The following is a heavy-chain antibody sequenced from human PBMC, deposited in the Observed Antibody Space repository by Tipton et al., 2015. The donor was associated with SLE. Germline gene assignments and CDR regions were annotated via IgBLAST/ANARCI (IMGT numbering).Heavy chain of an antibody. V-gene: IGHV4-61*03. CDR3: ARGTGWESAFDF. CDR1: GYSISSGYY. J-gene: IGHJ4*02. D-gene: IGHD6-19*01. Sequence: TLSLTCTVSGYSISSGYYWNWIRQPPGKGLEFIGDIYYSGSTNYNPSLRSRVTISVDTSKNHFSLRLSSVTAADTAVYYCARGTGWESAFDFWGQGTLVTVSS. CDR2: IYYSGST.